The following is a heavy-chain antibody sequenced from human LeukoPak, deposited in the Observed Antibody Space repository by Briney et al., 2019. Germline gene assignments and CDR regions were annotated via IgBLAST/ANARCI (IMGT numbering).Heavy chain of an antibody. CDR1: GGSISSYY. CDR2: IYYSGST. V-gene: IGHV4-59*01. CDR3: ARAPAYGDQDWFDP. Sequence: SESLSLTCTVAGGSISSYYWGWIRQPPGKGLEWIGYIYYSGSTNYNPSLKSRVTISVDTSKTQSSLKLSSVTAADTAVYYCARAPAYGDQDWFDPWGHGTLVTVSS. J-gene: IGHJ5*02. D-gene: IGHD4-17*01.